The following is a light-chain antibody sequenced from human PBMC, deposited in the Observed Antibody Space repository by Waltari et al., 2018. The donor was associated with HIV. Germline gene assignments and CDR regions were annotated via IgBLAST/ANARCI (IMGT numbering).Light chain of an antibody. J-gene: IGKJ1*01. CDR1: QSLSSNY. V-gene: IGKV3-20*01. Sequence: EIVLTQSPGTLSSSPGERAPLSCSASQSLSSNYLAWYQQKPGQAPRLLISGASSRPTGIPDRFSGSGSETDFTLTISRLEPEDFAVYYCQQYGNSGTFGQGTKVEIK. CDR2: GAS. CDR3: QQYGNSGT.